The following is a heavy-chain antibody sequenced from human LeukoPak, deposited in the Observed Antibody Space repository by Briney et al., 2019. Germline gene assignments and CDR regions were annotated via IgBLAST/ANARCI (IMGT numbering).Heavy chain of an antibody. CDR1: GFTFSSYA. J-gene: IGHJ2*01. V-gene: IGHV3-30*04. Sequence: GGSLRLSCAASGFTFSSYAMHWVRQAPGKGLEWVAVISYDGRQNYYADSVKGRFTISRDNSKNTLYLQMNSLRDEDTAVYYCAKDGPQVLYSSSSMAWYFDLWGRGTLVTVSS. CDR2: ISYDGRQN. CDR3: AKDGPQVLYSSSSMAWYFDL. D-gene: IGHD6-6*01.